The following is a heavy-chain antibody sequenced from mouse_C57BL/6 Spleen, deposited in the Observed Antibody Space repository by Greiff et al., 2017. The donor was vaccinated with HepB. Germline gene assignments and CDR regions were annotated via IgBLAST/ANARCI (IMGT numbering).Heavy chain of an antibody. D-gene: IGHD1-1*02. CDR1: GYTFTSYW. Sequence: QVQLKQPGAELVMPGASVKLSCKASGYTFTSYWMHWVKQRPGQGLEWIGEIDPSDSYTNYNQKFKGKSTLTVDKSSSTAYMQLSSLTSEDSAVYYCARWGGSYDFDYWGQGTTLTVSS. J-gene: IGHJ2*01. CDR3: ARWGGSYDFDY. V-gene: IGHV1-69*01. CDR2: IDPSDSYT.